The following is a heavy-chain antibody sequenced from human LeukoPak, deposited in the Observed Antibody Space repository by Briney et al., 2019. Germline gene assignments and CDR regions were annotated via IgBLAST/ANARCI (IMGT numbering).Heavy chain of an antibody. CDR2: IKQAGNEK. D-gene: IGHD3-22*01. CDR1: GFTFSTYW. Sequence: PGGSLRLSCAASGFTFSTYWMNWVRQPPGKGLEWVANIKQAGNEKYYVDSVKGRFTISRDNAKNSLYLQMDSLRAEDTAVYYCARDSDITMIVVADYWGQGTLVTVSS. V-gene: IGHV3-7*01. CDR3: ARDSDITMIVVADY. J-gene: IGHJ4*02.